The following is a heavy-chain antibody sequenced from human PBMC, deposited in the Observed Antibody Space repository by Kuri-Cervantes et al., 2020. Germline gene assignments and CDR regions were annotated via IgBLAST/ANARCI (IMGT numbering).Heavy chain of an antibody. D-gene: IGHD3-3*01. CDR2: ISGSGGST. CDR3: ATGEWLSAVGAFDY. Sequence: GGSLRLSCAAPGFTFSSYAMSWVRQAPGKGLEWVSAISGSGGSTYYADSVKGRFTISRDNSKNTLYLQMNSLRAEDTAVYYCATGEWLSAVGAFDYWGQGTLVTVSS. V-gene: IGHV3-23*01. J-gene: IGHJ4*02. CDR1: GFTFSSYA.